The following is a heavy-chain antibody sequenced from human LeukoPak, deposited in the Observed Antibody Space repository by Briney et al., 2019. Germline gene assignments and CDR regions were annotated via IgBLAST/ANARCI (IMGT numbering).Heavy chain of an antibody. Sequence: SETLSLTCTVSGGSISSSSYYWGWIRQPPGKGLEWIGNIYYTGSTDYNPSLRSRVTISVDTSKNQFSLKLTSVTAADTAVYYCARRRYCTGGSCYYFDYWGQGTLVTVSS. V-gene: IGHV4-39*01. J-gene: IGHJ4*02. CDR1: GGSISSSSYY. CDR2: IYYTGST. CDR3: ARRRYCTGGSCYYFDY. D-gene: IGHD2-15*01.